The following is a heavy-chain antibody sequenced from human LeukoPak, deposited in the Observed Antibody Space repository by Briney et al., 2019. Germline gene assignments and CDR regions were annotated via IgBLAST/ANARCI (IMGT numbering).Heavy chain of an antibody. Sequence: GGSLRLSCTGSGFSFTNYAMHWVRQAPGKGLEWVAVISYDESNKYFADSVKGRFTISRDNPKNTLYLQMNSLRPEDTAVYYCAKSTTVTTQQRGYFDYWGQGTLVTVSS. V-gene: IGHV3-30*18. CDR1: GFSFTNYA. J-gene: IGHJ4*02. CDR3: AKSTTVTTQQRGYFDY. CDR2: ISYDESNK. D-gene: IGHD4-11*01.